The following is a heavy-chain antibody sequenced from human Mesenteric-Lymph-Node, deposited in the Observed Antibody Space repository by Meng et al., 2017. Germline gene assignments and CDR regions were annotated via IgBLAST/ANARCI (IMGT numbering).Heavy chain of an antibody. Sequence: SVKVSCKASGFTFINSTMQWVRQARGQRLECIGWIVVGTGNTNSAQKSQQRVTIIRDMSTRTTYMELSSLRSEDTAVYYCARMGYCSSTSCRSNYYYGMDVWGQGTTVTVSS. CDR3: ARMGYCSSTSCRSNYYYGMDV. CDR1: GFTFINST. CDR2: IVVGTGNT. J-gene: IGHJ6*02. D-gene: IGHD2-2*01. V-gene: IGHV1-58*02.